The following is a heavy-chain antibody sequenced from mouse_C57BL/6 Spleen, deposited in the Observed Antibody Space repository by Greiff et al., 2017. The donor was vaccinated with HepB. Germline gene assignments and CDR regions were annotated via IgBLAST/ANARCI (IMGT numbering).Heavy chain of an antibody. D-gene: IGHD1-1*01. CDR1: GYTFTSYW. CDR3: ARWATVVDYYFGS. V-gene: IGHV1-69*01. J-gene: IGHJ2*01. CDR2: IDPSDSYT. Sequence: QVQLQQPGAELVMPGASVKLSCKASGYTFTSYWMHWVKQRPGQGLEWIGGIDPSDSYTNYNQKFKGKSTLTVDKSSSTAHMQLSSLTSEDSAVYCCARWATVVDYYFGSWGQGTTLTGSS.